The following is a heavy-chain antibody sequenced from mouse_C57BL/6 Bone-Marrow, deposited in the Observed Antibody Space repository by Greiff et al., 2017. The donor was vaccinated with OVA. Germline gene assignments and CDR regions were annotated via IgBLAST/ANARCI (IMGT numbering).Heavy chain of an antibody. CDR3: SYYDYDGGY. CDR1: GFNIKDDY. Sequence: EVQLQQSGAELVRPGASVKLSCTASGFNIKDDYMHWVKQRPEQGLEWIGWIDPENGDTEYASKFQGKATITASTSSNPASLQLSSLTSEYTAVYYCSYYDYDGGYWGQGTTLTVSS. J-gene: IGHJ2*01. CDR2: IDPENGDT. D-gene: IGHD2-4*01. V-gene: IGHV14-4*01.